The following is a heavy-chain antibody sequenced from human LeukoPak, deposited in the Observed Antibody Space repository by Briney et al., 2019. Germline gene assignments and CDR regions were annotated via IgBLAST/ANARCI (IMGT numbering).Heavy chain of an antibody. CDR2: ISSRGGDT. Sequence: PGGSLRLSCAASGFTFSSYGMSWVRQAPGKGLEWVSAISSRGGDTYYADSVKGRFTISRDNSKNTLYAQMNSLRAEDTAVYYCAKRVAYNSGYYWDYWGQGTLVTVSS. CDR3: AKRVAYNSGYYWDY. V-gene: IGHV3-23*01. D-gene: IGHD6-19*01. J-gene: IGHJ4*02. CDR1: GFTFSSYG.